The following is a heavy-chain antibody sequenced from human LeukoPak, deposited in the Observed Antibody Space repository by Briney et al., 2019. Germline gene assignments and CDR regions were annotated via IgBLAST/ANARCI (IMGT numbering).Heavy chain of an antibody. J-gene: IGHJ4*02. Sequence: SETLSLTCTVSGGSISSYYWSWIRQPPGKGLEWIWYIYYSWSTNYNPSLQSRVTISVDTSKNQFSLKLSSVTAAATVVYYCARGPRGSPPYFDYWGQGTLVTVSS. V-gene: IGHV4-59*01. CDR1: GGSISSYY. CDR3: ARGPRGSPPYFDY. CDR2: IYYSWST.